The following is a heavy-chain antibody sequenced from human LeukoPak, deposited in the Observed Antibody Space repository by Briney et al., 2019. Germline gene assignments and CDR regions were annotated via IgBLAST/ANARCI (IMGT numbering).Heavy chain of an antibody. CDR1: GYSFTSYW. D-gene: IGHD2-15*01. V-gene: IGHV5-10-1*01. J-gene: IGHJ5*02. CDR2: IDPSDSYT. CDR3: ACYSGVLNWFDP. Sequence: PGESLRISCKGSGYSFTSYWISWGRQMPGQGLEGMGRIDPSDSYTNYSPSFQGHVTISADKSISTAYLQWSSLKASDTGMYYCACYSGVLNWFDPWGQGTLVTVSS.